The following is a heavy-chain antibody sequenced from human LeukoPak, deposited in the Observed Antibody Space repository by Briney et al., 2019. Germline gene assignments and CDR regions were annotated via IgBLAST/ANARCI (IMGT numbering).Heavy chain of an antibody. V-gene: IGHV1-18*04. Sequence: ASVKVSCKASGYTFTGYYMHWVRQAPGQGLEWMGWISTYNGNTNYAQKVRGRVTMTTDTSTSTAYMELRSLRSDDTAVYYCARGSYGDYWGQGTLVTVSS. D-gene: IGHD1-26*01. CDR3: ARGSYGDY. CDR1: GYTFTGYY. CDR2: ISTYNGNT. J-gene: IGHJ4*02.